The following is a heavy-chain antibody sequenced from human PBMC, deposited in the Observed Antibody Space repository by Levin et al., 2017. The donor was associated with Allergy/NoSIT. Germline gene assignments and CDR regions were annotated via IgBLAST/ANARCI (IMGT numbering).Heavy chain of an antibody. CDR1: GFTFSSYG. CDR2: IWYDGSNK. J-gene: IGHJ6*03. Sequence: GGSLRLSCAASGFTFSSYGMHWVRQAPGKGLEWVAVIWYDGSNKYYADSVKGRFTISRDNSKNTLYLQMNSLRAEDTAVYYCAREGGVRGYYYYYYMDGWGKGTTVTVSS. D-gene: IGHD3-10*01. V-gene: IGHV3-33*01. CDR3: AREGGVRGYYYYYYMDG.